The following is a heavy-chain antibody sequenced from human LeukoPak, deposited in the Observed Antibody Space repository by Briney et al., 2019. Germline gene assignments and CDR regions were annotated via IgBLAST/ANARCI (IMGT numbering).Heavy chain of an antibody. D-gene: IGHD3-9*01. V-gene: IGHV4-59*01. J-gene: IGHJ3*02. Sequence: KPSETLSLTCTVSGGSISDYYWSWIRPPPGMGLEGIGYINYSGSTNYNPSLKSRVTISVDTSKNQFSLKLTSVTAADTAVYHCVRYFDWPYAFDIWGQGTMVTVSS. CDR2: INYSGST. CDR1: GGSISDYY. CDR3: VRYFDWPYAFDI.